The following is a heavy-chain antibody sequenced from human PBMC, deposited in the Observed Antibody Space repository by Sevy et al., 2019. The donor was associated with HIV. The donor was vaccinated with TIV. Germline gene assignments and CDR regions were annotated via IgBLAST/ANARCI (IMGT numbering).Heavy chain of an antibody. Sequence: ASVKVSCKASADTFTNNYIHWVRQAPGQGLEGMGIVDPSGGNASCAQRFQDRVTLTRDTSTSTLYMDLTSLTSEDTAVYYCVRADPAQHFDSWGQGTLVTVSS. J-gene: IGHJ4*02. CDR1: ADTFTNNY. CDR2: VDPSGGNA. V-gene: IGHV1-46*01. CDR3: VRADPAQHFDS.